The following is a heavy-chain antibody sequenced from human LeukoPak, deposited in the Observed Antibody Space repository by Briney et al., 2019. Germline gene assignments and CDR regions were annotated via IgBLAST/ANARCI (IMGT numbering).Heavy chain of an antibody. V-gene: IGHV4-59*01. CDR2: IYYSGST. Sequence: PSETLSLTCTVSGGSISSYYWSWIRQPPGKGLEWIGYIYYSGSTNYNPSLKSRVTISVDTSENQFSLKLSSVTAADTAVYYCARADSSGYYFRGDAFDIWGQGTMVTVSS. CDR3: ARADSSGYYFRGDAFDI. CDR1: GGSISSYY. D-gene: IGHD3-22*01. J-gene: IGHJ3*02.